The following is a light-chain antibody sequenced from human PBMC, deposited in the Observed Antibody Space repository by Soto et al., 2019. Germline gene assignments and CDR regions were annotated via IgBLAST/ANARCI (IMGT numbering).Light chain of an antibody. J-gene: IGKJ4*01. V-gene: IGKV3-11*01. Sequence: EIVLTQSPATLSLSPGERATLSCRASQSVNSYLAWYQQKPGQAPRLLIYDASNRATGIATRFSGSGSGTDFTLTISSLEPEDFGVYYCQQRSNWPLTFVGGTKVEIK. CDR3: QQRSNWPLT. CDR1: QSVNSY. CDR2: DAS.